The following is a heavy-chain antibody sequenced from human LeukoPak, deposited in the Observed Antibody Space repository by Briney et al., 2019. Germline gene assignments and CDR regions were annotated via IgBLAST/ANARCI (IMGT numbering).Heavy chain of an antibody. CDR1: GFTFSTYA. V-gene: IGHV3-30*18. Sequence: GGSLRLSCVASGFTFSTYAMNWVRQAPGKGLEWVAVISYDGSDKYYADSMKGRFTISRDNAKNSLYLQMNSLRAEDTAVYYCAKDRNTMIVVVIVDAFDIWGQGTMVTVSS. J-gene: IGHJ3*02. CDR2: ISYDGSDK. CDR3: AKDRNTMIVVVIVDAFDI. D-gene: IGHD3-22*01.